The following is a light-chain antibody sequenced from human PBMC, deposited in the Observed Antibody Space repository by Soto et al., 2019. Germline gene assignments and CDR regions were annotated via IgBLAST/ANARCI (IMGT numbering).Light chain of an antibody. CDR3: SSYTGSSTPFV. Sequence: QSALTQPASVSGSPGQSVTISCTGTSSDVGAYDYVSWYQQHPGKAPKLIIYEVSNRPSGVSHRFSGSKSDNTASLAISGLQADDEADYYCSSYTGSSTPFVFGTGTKLTVL. CDR2: EVS. V-gene: IGLV2-14*01. CDR1: SSDVGAYDY. J-gene: IGLJ1*01.